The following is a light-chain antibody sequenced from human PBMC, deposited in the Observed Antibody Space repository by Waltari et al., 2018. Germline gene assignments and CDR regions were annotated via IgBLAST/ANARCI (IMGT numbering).Light chain of an antibody. CDR1: SGHISNV. CDR3: QTGGHGTWV. CDR2: VNRDGSH. J-gene: IGLJ3*02. V-gene: IGLV4-69*01. Sequence: QLVLTQSPSASASLGASVKLTCTLSSGHISNVIAWHQQQPRKGPRYLMKVNRDGSHSKGDGIPDRFSGSSSGAERYLTISSLQSEDEADYYCQTGGHGTWVFGGGTKLTVL.